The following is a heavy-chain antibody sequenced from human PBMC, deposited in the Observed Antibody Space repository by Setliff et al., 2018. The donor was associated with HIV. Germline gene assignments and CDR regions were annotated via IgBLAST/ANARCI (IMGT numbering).Heavy chain of an antibody. Sequence: ASVKVSCKASGYSFNYYAITWVRQAPGQGLEWLGWITAYSGVTNYAQSLQGRVTMTADTSTSTAYMELRSLTSDDTAVYFCATATPYSNSDFDYWGQGTLVTVSS. CDR3: ATATPYSNSDFDY. J-gene: IGHJ4*02. D-gene: IGHD4-4*01. CDR1: GYSFNYYA. CDR2: ITAYSGVT. V-gene: IGHV1-18*01.